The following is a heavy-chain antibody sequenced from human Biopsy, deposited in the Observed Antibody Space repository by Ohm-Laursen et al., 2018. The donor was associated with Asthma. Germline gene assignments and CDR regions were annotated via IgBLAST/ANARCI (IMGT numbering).Heavy chain of an antibody. CDR2: FSVYNGNT. CDR3: ARAVDYSHYYGIDV. J-gene: IGHJ6*02. Sequence: SVKVSSKTSGYTFTSVGITWGRRAPGQGLGGMGGFSVYNGNTKVAQKLQDRVTMIIDTSTSTAYMELSSLRSDDTAVYFCARAVDYSHYYGIDVWGQGTTVTVS. D-gene: IGHD3-10*01. V-gene: IGHV1-18*01. CDR1: GYTFTSVG.